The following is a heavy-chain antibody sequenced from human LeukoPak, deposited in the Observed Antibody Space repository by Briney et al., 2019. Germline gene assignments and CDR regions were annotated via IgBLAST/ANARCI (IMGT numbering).Heavy chain of an antibody. V-gene: IGHV3-23*01. Sequence: GGSLRLSCAASGFTFNNYAMSWVRQAPGKGLEWVSAISGNGGSTFYVDSVKGRFTISRDNSKNTLYLQMNSLRVEDTAVYYCATHRSSGRAFDIWGQGTMVTVSS. CDR1: GFTFNNYA. CDR2: ISGNGGST. D-gene: IGHD6-6*01. J-gene: IGHJ3*02. CDR3: ATHRSSGRAFDI.